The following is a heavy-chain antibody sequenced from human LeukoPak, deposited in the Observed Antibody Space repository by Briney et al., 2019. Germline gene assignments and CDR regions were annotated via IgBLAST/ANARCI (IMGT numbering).Heavy chain of an antibody. J-gene: IGHJ6*03. CDR3: ARKHYYYYYMDV. V-gene: IGHV4-39*07. CDR1: GGSISSSSYY. CDR2: IYYGGST. Sequence: SETLSLTCTVSGGSISSSSYYWGWIRQPPGKGLEWIGNIYYGGSTYYNPSLKSRVTISLDTSKNQFSLKLNSVTAADTAVYYCARKHYYYYYMDVWGKGTTVTVSS.